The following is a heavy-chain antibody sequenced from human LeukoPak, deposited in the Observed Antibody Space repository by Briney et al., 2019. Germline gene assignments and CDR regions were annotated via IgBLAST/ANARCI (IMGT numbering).Heavy chain of an antibody. CDR3: ASSVGATSFDY. J-gene: IGHJ4*02. V-gene: IGHV4-59*12. D-gene: IGHD1-26*01. Sequence: SETLSLTCTVSGGSISSYYWSWIRQPPGKGLEWIGYIYYSGSTNYNPSLKSRVTISVDTSKNQFSLKLSSVTAADTAVYYCASSVGATSFDYWGQGTLVTVSS. CDR1: GGSISSYY. CDR2: IYYSGST.